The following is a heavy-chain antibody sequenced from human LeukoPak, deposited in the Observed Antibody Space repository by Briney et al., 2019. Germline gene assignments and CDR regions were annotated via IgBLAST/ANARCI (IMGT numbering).Heavy chain of an antibody. J-gene: IGHJ4*02. Sequence: GGSVRLSCAASGFTFSSYAMSWVREAPGKGLEWVSAISGSGGSTYYADSVKGRFTISRDNSKNTLYLQMNSLRAEDTAVYYCAKSYYDSREGDFDYWGQGTLVTVSS. V-gene: IGHV3-23*01. CDR2: ISGSGGST. D-gene: IGHD3-22*01. CDR3: AKSYYDSREGDFDY. CDR1: GFTFSSYA.